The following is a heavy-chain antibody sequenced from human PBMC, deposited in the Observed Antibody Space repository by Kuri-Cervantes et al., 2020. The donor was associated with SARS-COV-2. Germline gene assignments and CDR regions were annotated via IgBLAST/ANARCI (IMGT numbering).Heavy chain of an antibody. CDR1: GFTFSSYS. CDR3: ARAAGQNDY. CDR2: ISSSGSTI. Sequence: GESLNISCAASGFTFSSYSMNWVRQAPGKGLEWVSYISSSGSTIYYADSVKGRFTISRDNAKNSLYLQMNSLRAEDTAVYYCARAAGQNDYWGQGTLVTVSS. V-gene: IGHV3-48*04. J-gene: IGHJ4*02.